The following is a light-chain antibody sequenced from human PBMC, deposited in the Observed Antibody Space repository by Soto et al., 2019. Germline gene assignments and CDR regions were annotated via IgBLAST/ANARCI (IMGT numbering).Light chain of an antibody. CDR3: QQRSNWPPRMYT. Sequence: EIVLTQSPATLSLSPGERATLSCRASQSVSSYLAWSQQKPCQAPRLLIYDASNRATGIPARFSGSGSGTDFTLTISSLEPEDFAVYYCQQRSNWPPRMYTFGQGTKLEIK. J-gene: IGKJ2*01. CDR2: DAS. CDR1: QSVSSY. V-gene: IGKV3-11*01.